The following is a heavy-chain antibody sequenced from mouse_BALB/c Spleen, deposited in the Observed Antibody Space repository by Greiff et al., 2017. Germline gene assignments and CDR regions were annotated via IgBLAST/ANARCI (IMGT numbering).Heavy chain of an antibody. CDR3: AREVYYDYGRGYFDY. J-gene: IGHJ2*01. D-gene: IGHD2-4*01. CDR2: ISSGSSTI. V-gene: IGHV5-17*02. Sequence: EVQLVESGGGLVQPGGSRKLSCAASGFTFSSFGMHWVRQAPEKGLEWVAYISSGSSTIYYADTVKGRFTISRDNPKNTLFLQMTSLRSEDTAMYYCAREVYYDYGRGYFDYWGQGTTLTVSS. CDR1: GFTFSSFG.